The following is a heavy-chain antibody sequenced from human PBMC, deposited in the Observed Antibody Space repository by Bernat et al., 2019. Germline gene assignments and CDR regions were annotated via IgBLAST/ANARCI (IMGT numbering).Heavy chain of an antibody. CDR2: ISYDGSNK. CDR1: GFTFSSYG. Sequence: QVQLVESGGGVVQPGRSLRLSCAASGFTFSSYGMHWVRQAPGKGLEWVAVISYDGSNKYYADSVKGRFTISRDNSKNTLYLQMNSLRAEDTAVYYCAKEGSGWVNWFDPWGQGTLVTVSS. D-gene: IGHD6-19*01. J-gene: IGHJ5*02. V-gene: IGHV3-30*18. CDR3: AKEGSGWVNWFDP.